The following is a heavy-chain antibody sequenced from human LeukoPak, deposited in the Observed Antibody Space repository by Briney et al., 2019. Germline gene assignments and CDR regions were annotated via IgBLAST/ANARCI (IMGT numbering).Heavy chain of an antibody. CDR2: IYSGGST. CDR1: GFPFSSYS. V-gene: IGHV3-53*01. J-gene: IGHJ6*03. Sequence: GGSLRLSCAASGFPFSSYSMNWVRQAPGKGLEWVSVIYSGGSTYYADSVKGRFTISRDNSKNTLYLQMNSLRAEDTAVYYCARVSYYYGSGSYYKDYYYYMDVWGKGTTVTISS. CDR3: ARVSYYYGSGSYYKDYYYYMDV. D-gene: IGHD3-10*01.